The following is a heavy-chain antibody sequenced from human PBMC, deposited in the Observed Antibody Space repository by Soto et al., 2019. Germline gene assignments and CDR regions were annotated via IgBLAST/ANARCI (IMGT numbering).Heavy chain of an antibody. CDR3: VRDQDSRGYSVFNL. Sequence: SSAASECAHNSFFIYSFHQVTGKGLMWVSRISSDGSSTSYADSVKGRFTISRDNAKNTLYLQMNSLRAEDTAVYFCVRDQDSRGYSVFNLWGQGAQVTVSP. V-gene: IGHV3-74*01. D-gene: IGHD3-22*01. J-gene: IGHJ5*02. CDR1: ECAHNSFF. CDR2: ISSDGSST.